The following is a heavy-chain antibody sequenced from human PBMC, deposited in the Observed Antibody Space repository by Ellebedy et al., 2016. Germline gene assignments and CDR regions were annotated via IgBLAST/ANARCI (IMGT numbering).Heavy chain of an antibody. CDR3: SYWYGLRSPDY. V-gene: IGHV1-8*01. CDR2: MNPNSGNT. J-gene: IGHJ4*02. D-gene: IGHD2-8*02. CDR1: GYTFTSYD. Sequence: ASVKVSXXASGYTFTSYDINWVRQATGQGLEWMGWMNPNSGNTGYAQKFQGRVTMTRNTSISTAYMELSSLRSEDTAVYYCSYWYGLRSPDYWGQGTLVTVSS.